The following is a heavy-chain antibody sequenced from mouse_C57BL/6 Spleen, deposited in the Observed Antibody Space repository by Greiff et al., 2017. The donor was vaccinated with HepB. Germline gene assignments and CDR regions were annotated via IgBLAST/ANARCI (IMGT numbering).Heavy chain of an antibody. J-gene: IGHJ4*01. CDR2: IYPGDGDT. Sequence: VQLQQSGPELVKPGASVKISCKASGYAFSSSWMNWVKQRPGKGLEWIGRIYPGDGDTNYNGKFKGKATLTADKSSSTAYMQLSSLTSEDSAVYFCARLYYYGSSHYYAMDYWGQGTSVTVSS. D-gene: IGHD1-1*01. CDR1: GYAFSSSW. V-gene: IGHV1-82*01. CDR3: ARLYYYGSSHYYAMDY.